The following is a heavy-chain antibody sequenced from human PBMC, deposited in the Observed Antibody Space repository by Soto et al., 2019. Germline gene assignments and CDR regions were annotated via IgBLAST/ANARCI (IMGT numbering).Heavy chain of an antibody. D-gene: IGHD6-13*01. CDR1: VFTFSTYA. CDR2: ITSNGRTT. Sequence: GSLRLSCSTSVFTFSTYAMHGVRQAPGKGLEYIAGITSNGRTTSYKDSVKGRFIISRDNSESTLYLQMSSLRFDDTAVYFCVKDHIATAGIGLYTGFDPWAEGTRVTVYS. V-gene: IGHV3-64D*06. J-gene: IGHJ5*02. CDR3: VKDHIATAGIGLYTGFDP.